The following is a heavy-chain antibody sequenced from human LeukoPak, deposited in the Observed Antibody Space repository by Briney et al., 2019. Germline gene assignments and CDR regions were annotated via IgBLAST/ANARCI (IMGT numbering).Heavy chain of an antibody. CDR2: ISGSGGST. D-gene: IGHD3-3*01. J-gene: IGHJ4*02. V-gene: IGHV3-23*01. Sequence: GGSLRLSCAASGFTFSSYAMSWVRQAPGKGLECVSAISGSGGSTYYADSVKGRFTISRDNSKNTLYLQMNSLRAEDTAVYYCAKSYYDFWSGYTYPFDYWGQGTLVTVSS. CDR1: GFTFSSYA. CDR3: AKSYYDFWSGYTYPFDY.